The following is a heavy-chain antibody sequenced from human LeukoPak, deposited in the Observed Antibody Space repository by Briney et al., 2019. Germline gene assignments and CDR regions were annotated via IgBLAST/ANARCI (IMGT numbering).Heavy chain of an antibody. CDR2: ISAYNGNT. D-gene: IGHD3-22*01. CDR1: GYTFTSYG. Sequence: PRASVKVSCKASGYTFTSYGISWVRQAPGQGLEWMGWISAYNGNTNYAQKLQGRVTMTTDTSTSTAYMELRSLRSDDTAVYYCARDRLGYYDSSGYFDYWGQGTLVTVSS. J-gene: IGHJ4*02. CDR3: ARDRLGYYDSSGYFDY. V-gene: IGHV1-18*01.